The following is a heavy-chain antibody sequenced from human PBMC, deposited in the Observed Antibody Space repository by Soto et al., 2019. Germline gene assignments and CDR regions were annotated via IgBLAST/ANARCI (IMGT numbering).Heavy chain of an antibody. J-gene: IGHJ4*02. D-gene: IGHD6-19*01. CDR2: INAGNGNT. V-gene: IGHV1-3*01. CDR1: GYTFTGYA. CDR3: ARAVAVAADFDY. Sequence: RAPASVKVSCKASGYTFTGYAMHWVRQAPGQRLEWMGWINAGNGNTKYSQKFQGRVTITRDTSASTAYMELSSLRSEDTAVYYCARAVAVAADFDYWGQGALVTVSS.